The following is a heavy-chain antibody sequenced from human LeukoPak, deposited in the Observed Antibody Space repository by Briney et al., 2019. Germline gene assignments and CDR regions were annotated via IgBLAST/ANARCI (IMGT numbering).Heavy chain of an antibody. J-gene: IGHJ5*02. D-gene: IGHD3-10*01. CDR1: GGSISSSSYY. CDR3: ARNPYYGSGKAYNWFDP. V-gene: IGHV4-39*01. CDR2: IYYSGST. Sequence: PSETLSLTCTVSGGSISSSSYYWGWIRQPPGKGLEWIGSIYYSGSTYYNPSLKSRVTISVDTSKNQFSLQLNSVTPEDTAVYYCARNPYYGSGKAYNWFDPWGQGTLVTVSS.